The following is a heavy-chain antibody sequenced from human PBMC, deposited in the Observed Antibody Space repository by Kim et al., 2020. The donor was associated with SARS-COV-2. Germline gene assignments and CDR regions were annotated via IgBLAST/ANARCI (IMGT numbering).Heavy chain of an antibody. V-gene: IGHV3-23*01. CDR2: ISSNSAFT. CDR1: GFIFSSQA. CDR3: ASRSPTTDYFES. Sequence: GGSLRLSCAASGFIFSSQAMYWVRQAPGKGLEWVSSISSNSAFTFYADSVKGRFTISRDNSKNTLYLQMNSLRAEDTAVYYCASRSPTTDYFESWGQGTLVTVSS. J-gene: IGHJ4*02. D-gene: IGHD2-2*01.